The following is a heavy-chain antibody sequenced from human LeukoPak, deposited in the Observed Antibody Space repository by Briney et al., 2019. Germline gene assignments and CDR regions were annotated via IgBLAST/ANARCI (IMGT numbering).Heavy chain of an antibody. J-gene: IGHJ6*02. CDR3: ARFSGPVDYYYYYGMDV. Sequence: ASETLSLTCTVSGGSISSYYWSWIRQPPGKGLEWIGYIYYSGSTNYNPSLKSRVTISVDTSKNQFSLKLSSVTAADTAVYYCARFSGPVDYYYYYGMDVWGQGTTVTVSS. CDR2: IYYSGST. D-gene: IGHD5-12*01. CDR1: GGSISSYY. V-gene: IGHV4-59*01.